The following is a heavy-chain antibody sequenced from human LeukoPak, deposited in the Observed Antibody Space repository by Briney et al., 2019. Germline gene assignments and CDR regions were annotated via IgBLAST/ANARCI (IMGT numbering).Heavy chain of an antibody. V-gene: IGHV3-30*02. Sequence: GGSLRLSCAASGFTFSSTGMHWVRQAPGKGLEWVTFIQYDGNVKYYAASVRGRFTVSRDNSKNSLFLQMNSLRPEDTAVYYCAKEVIRNYLFDYWGQGSLVTVSS. CDR3: AKEVIRNYLFDY. CDR1: GFTFSSTG. J-gene: IGHJ4*02. CDR2: IQYDGNVK. D-gene: IGHD3-16*02.